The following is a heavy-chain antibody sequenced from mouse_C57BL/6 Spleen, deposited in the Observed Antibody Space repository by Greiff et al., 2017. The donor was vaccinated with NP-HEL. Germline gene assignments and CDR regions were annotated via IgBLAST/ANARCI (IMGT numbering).Heavy chain of an antibody. Sequence: EVQLQQSGPGLVKPSQSLSLTCSVTGYSITSGYYWNWIRQFPGNKLEWMGYISYDGSNNYNPYLKNRISSTRDTSKNQFFLKLNSVTTEDTATYYCARARVITTVVATSYAMDYWGQGTSVTVSS. CDR1: GYSITSGYY. V-gene: IGHV3-6*01. J-gene: IGHJ4*01. D-gene: IGHD1-1*01. CDR2: ISYDGSN. CDR3: ARARVITTVVATSYAMDY.